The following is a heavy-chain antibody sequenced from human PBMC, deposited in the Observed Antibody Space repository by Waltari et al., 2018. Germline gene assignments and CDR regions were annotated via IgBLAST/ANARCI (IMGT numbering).Heavy chain of an antibody. J-gene: IGHJ6*03. D-gene: IGHD3-3*01. V-gene: IGHV1-2*02. CDR2: ISPNSGDT. Sequence: QVQLVQSGAEVKKPGASVKVSCKASGYTFTGYYIHWVRQAPGQGLEWMGWISPNSGDTNYAQKFQVRVTMTRDTSTTTAYMELSRLTSDDTAVFYCARGDFRLSYYYMDVWGKGTTVTVSS. CDR3: ARGDFRLSYYYMDV. CDR1: GYTFTGYY.